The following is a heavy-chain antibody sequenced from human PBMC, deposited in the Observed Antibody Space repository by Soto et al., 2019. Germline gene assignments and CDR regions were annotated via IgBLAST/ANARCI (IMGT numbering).Heavy chain of an antibody. V-gene: IGHV1-18*01. D-gene: IGHD6-13*01. CDR3: AFSYPAAGNFDY. J-gene: IGHJ4*02. Sequence: ASVKVSCKASGYTFTSYGISWVRQAPGQGLEWMGWISAYNGNTNYAQKLQGRVTMTTDTPTSTAYMELRSLRSDDTAVYYCAFSYPAAGNFDYWGQGTLVTVSS. CDR1: GYTFTSYG. CDR2: ISAYNGNT.